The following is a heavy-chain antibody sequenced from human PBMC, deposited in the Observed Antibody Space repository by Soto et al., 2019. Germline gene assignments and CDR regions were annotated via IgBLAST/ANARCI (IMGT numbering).Heavy chain of an antibody. CDR2: IKTDGSST. D-gene: IGHD5-18*01. CDR1: GFSFSNYW. V-gene: IGHV3-74*01. J-gene: IGHJ4*02. Sequence: EVQLVESGGGLVQPGGSLRLPCAASGFSFSNYWIHWVRQAPGKGLVWVSRIKTDGSSTDYAASVKGRFTISRDNAKNTLYLQMNSLTAEDTAVYYCAKREGNTYGLFHWGQGTLVTVSS. CDR3: AKREGNTYGLFH.